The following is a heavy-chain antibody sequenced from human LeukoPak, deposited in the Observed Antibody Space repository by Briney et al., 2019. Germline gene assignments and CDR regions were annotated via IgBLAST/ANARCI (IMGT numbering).Heavy chain of an antibody. CDR3: AREITFGGVDWFDP. J-gene: IGHJ5*02. Sequence: GASVKVSCKASGYTFASYGISWVRQAPGQGLEWMGWISAYNGNTNYAQKLQGRVTMTTDTSTSTAYMELRSLRSDDTAVYYCAREITFGGVDWFDPWGQGTLVTVSS. CDR2: ISAYNGNT. CDR1: GYTFASYG. D-gene: IGHD3-16*01. V-gene: IGHV1-18*01.